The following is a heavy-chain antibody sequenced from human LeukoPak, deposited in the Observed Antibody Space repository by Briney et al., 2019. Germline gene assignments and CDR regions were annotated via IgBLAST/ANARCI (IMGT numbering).Heavy chain of an antibody. D-gene: IGHD2-8*02. J-gene: IGHJ6*02. Sequence: SETLSLTCNVSPGSITGYYFTWIRQPPGKGLEWLGFIYYSGTTNYSPSFKSRLTMSLDTSKNQISLRPTSVTAADTAVYYCARDSGGPYWYYYGMDVWGRGTTVTVSS. CDR2: IYYSGTT. CDR1: PGSITGYY. CDR3: ARDSGGPYWYYYGMDV. V-gene: IGHV4-59*01.